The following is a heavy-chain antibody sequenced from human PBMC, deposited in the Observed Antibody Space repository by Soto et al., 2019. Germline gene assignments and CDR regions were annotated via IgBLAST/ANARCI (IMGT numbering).Heavy chain of an antibody. V-gene: IGHV1-69*08. CDR3: ARDVGYCSSTSCYGY. J-gene: IGHJ4*02. CDR1: GGTFSSYT. D-gene: IGHD2-2*01. Sequence: QVQLVQSGAEVKKPGSSVKVSCKASGGTFSSYTISWVRQAPGQGLEWMGRIIPILGIANYAQKFQGRVTITADKSTSTAYMELRSLRSEDTAVYYCARDVGYCSSTSCYGYWGQGTLVTVSS. CDR2: IIPILGIA.